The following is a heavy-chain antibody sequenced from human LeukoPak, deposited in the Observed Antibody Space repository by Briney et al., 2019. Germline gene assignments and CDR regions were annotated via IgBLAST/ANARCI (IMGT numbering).Heavy chain of an antibody. Sequence: GGSLRLSCAASGFTFSRYWMHWVRQAPGEGLVCVSRINSDGSSTSYADSVKGRFTISRDNAKNTLYLQMHSLRAEDTALYFCARDPYSGSYGNYYYYYMDVWGKGTTVTISS. D-gene: IGHD1-26*01. CDR1: GFTFSRYW. V-gene: IGHV3-74*01. CDR3: ARDPYSGSYGNYYYYYMDV. J-gene: IGHJ6*03. CDR2: INSDGSST.